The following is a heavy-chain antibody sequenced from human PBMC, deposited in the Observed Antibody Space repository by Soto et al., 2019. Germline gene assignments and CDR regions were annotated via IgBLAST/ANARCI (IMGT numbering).Heavy chain of an antibody. Sequence: EVQLVESGGGLVKPGGSLRLSCAASGFTFSDYAMKWVRQSPGKGLEWVSSISSSGTYIYYADSLKGRFTISRDTAKNSVDLQMNSLRADDTAVYYCARIRMYYSSSEAPYYLDYWGQGVLVTVSS. V-gene: IGHV3-21*01. CDR2: ISSSGTYI. J-gene: IGHJ4*02. D-gene: IGHD6-13*01. CDR1: GFTFSDYA. CDR3: ARIRMYYSSSEAPYYLDY.